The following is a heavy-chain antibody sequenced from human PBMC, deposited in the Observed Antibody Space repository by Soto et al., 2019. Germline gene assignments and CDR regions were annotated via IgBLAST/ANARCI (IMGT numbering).Heavy chain of an antibody. CDR2: VNPSGGST. Sequence: QVQLEQSGAEVKKPGASVKVSCKASGYIFTAYSMHWVRRAPGQGLQWMGVVNPSGGSTNYAQKFQDRINLTRDTSRNTFYMDLSSLTSEDTAVYYCAREENCSDGICYSEYFQRWGQGTLVTVSS. V-gene: IGHV1-46*01. D-gene: IGHD2-15*01. J-gene: IGHJ1*01. CDR1: GYIFTAYS. CDR3: AREENCSDGICYSEYFQR.